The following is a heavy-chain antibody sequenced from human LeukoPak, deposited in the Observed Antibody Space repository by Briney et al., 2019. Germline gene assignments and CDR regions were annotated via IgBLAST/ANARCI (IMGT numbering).Heavy chain of an antibody. CDR3: ARVNAPVATFDY. CDR1: GGSISSYY. Sequence: SETLSLTCTVSGGSISSYYRSWIRQPPGKGLEWIATISHSGSTYYTPSLRSRLTISLDTSKNQFSLKLTSVTAADTAVYYCARVNAPVATFDYWGQGALVTVSS. V-gene: IGHV4-59*08. D-gene: IGHD2-21*01. J-gene: IGHJ4*02. CDR2: ISHSGST.